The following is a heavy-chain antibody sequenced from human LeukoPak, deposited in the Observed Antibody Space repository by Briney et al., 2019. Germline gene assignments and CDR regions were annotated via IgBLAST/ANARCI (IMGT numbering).Heavy chain of an antibody. CDR2: ISGSGGST. Sequence: GGSLRLSCAASGLTFSSYAMSWVRQAPGKGLEWVSAISGSGGSTYYADSVKGRFTISRDNSKNTLYLQMNSLRAEDTAVYYCARAKDDYVAIYYFDYWGQGTLVTVSS. CDR1: GLTFSSYA. V-gene: IGHV3-23*01. D-gene: IGHD3-16*01. CDR3: ARAKDDYVAIYYFDY. J-gene: IGHJ4*02.